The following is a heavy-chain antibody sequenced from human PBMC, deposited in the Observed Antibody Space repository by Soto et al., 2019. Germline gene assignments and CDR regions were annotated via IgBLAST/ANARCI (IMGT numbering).Heavy chain of an antibody. CDR2: IYYSGST. CDR1: GGYISRGDCY. J-gene: IGHJ4*02. D-gene: IGHD3-22*01. Sequence: TSETLSLTYTVSGGYISRGDCYWSWIRQHPGKGLEWIGYIYYSGSTYYNPSLKSRVTISVDTSKNQFSLKLSSVTAADTAVYYCARGSYYYDSSAYYHYWGQGTLVTVSS. V-gene: IGHV4-30-4*01. CDR3: ARGSYYYDSSAYYHY.